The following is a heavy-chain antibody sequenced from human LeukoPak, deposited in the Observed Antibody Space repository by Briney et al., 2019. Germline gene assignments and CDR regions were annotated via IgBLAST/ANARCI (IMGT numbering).Heavy chain of an antibody. V-gene: IGHV1-18*01. J-gene: IGHJ3*02. CDR3: ARDEAGDCSSTSRPVDAFDI. CDR2: ISAYNGNT. D-gene: IGHD2-2*01. Sequence: ASVKVSCKASGGTFSSYAISWVRQAPGQGLEWMGWISAYNGNTNYAQKLQGRVTMTTDTSTSTAYMELRSLRSDDTAVYYCARDEAGDCSSTSRPVDAFDIWGQGTMVTVSS. CDR1: GGTFSSYA.